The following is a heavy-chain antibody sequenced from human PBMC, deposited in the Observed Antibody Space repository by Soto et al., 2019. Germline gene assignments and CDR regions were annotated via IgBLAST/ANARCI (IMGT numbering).Heavy chain of an antibody. D-gene: IGHD3-16*02. CDR1: GFTFSNAW. CDR2: IKSKTDGGTT. CDR3: TTDPGVQPPSYDYIWGSYRYSDAFDI. V-gene: IGHV3-15*01. J-gene: IGHJ3*02. Sequence: EVQLVESGGGLVKPGGSLRLSCAASGFTFSNAWMSWVRQAPGKGLEWVGRIKSKTDGGTTDYAAPVKGRFTISRDDSKNTLYLQMNSLKTEDTAVYYCTTDPGVQPPSYDYIWGSYRYSDAFDIWGQGTMVTVSS.